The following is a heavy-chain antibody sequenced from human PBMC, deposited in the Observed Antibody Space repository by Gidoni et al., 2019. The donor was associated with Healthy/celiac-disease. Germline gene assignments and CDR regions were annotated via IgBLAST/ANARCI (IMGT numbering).Heavy chain of an antibody. Sequence: QVQLVQSGAEVKKPGSSVKVSCKASGGTFSSSAISWVRKAPGQGLEWMGGIIPIFGTANYAQKFQGRVTITADESTSTAYMELSSLRSEDTAVYYCARDLYSSGWEADYYFDYWGQGTLVTVSS. CDR3: ARDLYSSGWEADYYFDY. J-gene: IGHJ4*02. CDR2: IIPIFGTA. CDR1: GGTFSSSA. D-gene: IGHD6-19*01. V-gene: IGHV1-69*19.